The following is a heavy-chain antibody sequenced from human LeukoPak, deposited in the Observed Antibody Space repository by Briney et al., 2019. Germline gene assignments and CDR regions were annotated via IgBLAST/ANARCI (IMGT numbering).Heavy chain of an antibody. D-gene: IGHD3-22*01. V-gene: IGHV3-23*01. CDR3: AKGETYYYDSSGYYPYLN. Sequence: GGSLRLSCAASGFTFSSCDMTWVRQAPGRGLEWVSSIRPSGGSTYYADSVKGRFTISRDNSKNTLYLQMNSLRAEDTAVYYCAKGETYYYDSSGYYPYLNWGQGTLVTVSS. J-gene: IGHJ4*02. CDR2: IRPSGGST. CDR1: GFTFSSCD.